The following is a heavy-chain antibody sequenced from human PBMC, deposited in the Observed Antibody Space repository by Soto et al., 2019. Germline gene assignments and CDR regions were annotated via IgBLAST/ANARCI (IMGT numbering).Heavy chain of an antibody. CDR3: ATHPTAIRNYYYYSGMDV. CDR1: GYSFTSYW. D-gene: IGHD2-21*02. V-gene: IGHV5-51*01. Sequence: PGESLKISCKGSGYSFTSYWIGWVSQMPGKGLEWMGIIYPGDSDTRYSPSFQGQVTISADKSISTAYLQWSSLKASDTAMYYCATHPTAIRNYYYYSGMDVWGQGTTVTVSS. J-gene: IGHJ6*02. CDR2: IYPGDSDT.